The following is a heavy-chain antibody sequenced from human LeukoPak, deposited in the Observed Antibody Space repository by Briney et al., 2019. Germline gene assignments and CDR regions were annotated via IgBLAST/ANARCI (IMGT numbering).Heavy chain of an antibody. CDR3: AKDPHDIVVVVAATPAYFDY. D-gene: IGHD2-15*01. V-gene: IGHV3-23*01. J-gene: IGHJ4*02. CDR2: ISGSGGST. CDR1: GFTFSSYA. Sequence: GGSLRLSCAASGFTFSSYAMSWVRQAPGKGLEWVSAISGSGGSTYYAASVKGRFTISRDNSKNTLYLQMNSLRAEDTAVYYCAKDPHDIVVVVAATPAYFDYXGQGTLVXVSS.